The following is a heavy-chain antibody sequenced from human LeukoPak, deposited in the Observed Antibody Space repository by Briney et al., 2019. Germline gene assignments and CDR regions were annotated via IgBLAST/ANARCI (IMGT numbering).Heavy chain of an antibody. V-gene: IGHV3-33*01. Sequence: PGGSLRLSCAASGFTFSSYGMHWVRQAPGKGLEWVAVIWYDGSNKYYADSVKGRFTISRDNSKNTLYLQMNSLRAEDTAVYYCARAYYDSSGYYEWFDYWGQGTLVTVSS. CDR2: IWYDGSNK. D-gene: IGHD3-22*01. CDR1: GFTFSSYG. J-gene: IGHJ4*02. CDR3: ARAYYDSSGYYEWFDY.